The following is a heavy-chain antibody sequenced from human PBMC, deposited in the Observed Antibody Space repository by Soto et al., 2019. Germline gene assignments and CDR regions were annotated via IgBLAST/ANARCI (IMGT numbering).Heavy chain of an antibody. Sequence: PGGSLRLSCAAFGFTFSSYGMHWVRQAPGKGLEWVAVIWYDGSNKYYADSVKGRFTISRDNSKNTLYLQMNSLRAEDTAVYYCARGPYCSSTSCWRTNYYYYYMDVWGKGTTVTVSS. CDR3: ARGPYCSSTSCWRTNYYYYYMDV. CDR1: GFTFSSYG. D-gene: IGHD2-2*01. V-gene: IGHV3-33*01. CDR2: IWYDGSNK. J-gene: IGHJ6*03.